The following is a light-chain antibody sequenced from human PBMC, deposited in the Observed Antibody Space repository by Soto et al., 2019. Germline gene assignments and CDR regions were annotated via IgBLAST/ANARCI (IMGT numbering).Light chain of an antibody. J-gene: IGLJ1*01. CDR2: EVS. CDR3: SSYTSSSTAV. CDR1: SSDVGGYNY. Sequence: QSALTQPASVSGSPGQSITISCTGTSSDVGGYNYVSWYQQHPGKAPKPMIYEVSNRPSGVSNRFSGSKSDNTASLTISGLQAEDEADYYCSSYTSSSTAVFGTGTKVTVL. V-gene: IGLV2-14*01.